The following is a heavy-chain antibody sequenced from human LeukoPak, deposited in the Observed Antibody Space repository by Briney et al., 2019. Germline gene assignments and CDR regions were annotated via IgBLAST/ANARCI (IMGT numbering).Heavy chain of an antibody. Sequence: GASVKVSCKASGYTFTSYAMNWVRQAPGQGLEWMGWINTNTGNPTYAQGFTGRFVFSLDTSVSTAYLQISSLKAEDTAVYYCARRVNSLFRRHCSSTSCHIRHHYMDVWGKGTTVTVSS. CDR3: ARRVNSLFRRHCSSTSCHIRHHYMDV. CDR1: GYTFTSYA. V-gene: IGHV7-4-1*02. CDR2: INTNTGNP. J-gene: IGHJ6*03. D-gene: IGHD2-2*01.